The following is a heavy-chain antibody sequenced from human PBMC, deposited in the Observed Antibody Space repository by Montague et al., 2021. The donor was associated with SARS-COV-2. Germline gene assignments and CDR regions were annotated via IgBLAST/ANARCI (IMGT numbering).Heavy chain of an antibody. Sequence: QSVAEVKTPGESLRISCKGSGYSFTSYWISWVRQMPGKGLEWMGRIDPSDSYTNYSPSFQGHVTISADKSISTIYLQWSSLKASDTAMYYCAITFVVVTASQIDYWGQGTLVTVSS. J-gene: IGHJ4*02. D-gene: IGHD2-21*02. CDR1: GYSFTSYW. CDR2: IDPSDSYT. V-gene: IGHV5-10-1*01. CDR3: AITFVVVTASQIDY.